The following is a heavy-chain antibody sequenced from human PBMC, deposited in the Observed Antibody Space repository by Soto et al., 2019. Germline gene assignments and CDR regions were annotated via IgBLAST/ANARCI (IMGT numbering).Heavy chain of an antibody. D-gene: IGHD5-12*01. J-gene: IGHJ4*01. CDR3: ATSGECVGSCCQYRGHFDG. Sequence: VGSLRLSCAASGFTFSLYAIHWVRQAPGKGLGWVAAILGDGSDKKYADSVKGLFTVSRDNSKNTLYLQMNILRDYATAVYFFATSGECVGSCCQYRGHFDGWR. V-gene: IGHV3-33*01. CDR1: GFTFSLYA. CDR2: ILGDGSDK.